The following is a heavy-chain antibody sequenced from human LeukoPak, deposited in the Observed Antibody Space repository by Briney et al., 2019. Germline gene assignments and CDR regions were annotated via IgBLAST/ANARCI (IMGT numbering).Heavy chain of an antibody. D-gene: IGHD6-19*01. V-gene: IGHV4-59*01. CDR1: GGSISSYY. CDR3: ARDRPSSGQDY. CDR2: IYYSGST. Sequence: PSETLSLTCTVSGGSISSYYWSWIRQPPGKGLEWIGYIYYSGSTNYNPSLKSRVTISVDTSKNQFSLKLSSMTAADTAVYYCARDRPSSGQDYWGQGTLVTVSS. J-gene: IGHJ4*02.